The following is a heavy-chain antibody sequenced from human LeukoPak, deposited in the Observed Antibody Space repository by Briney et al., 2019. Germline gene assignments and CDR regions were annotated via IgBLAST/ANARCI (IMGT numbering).Heavy chain of an antibody. CDR1: GGSIYSGSYY. D-gene: IGHD2-15*01. Sequence: SETLSLTCIVSGGSIYSGSYYWSWIRQPAGKGLEWIGRIYSSGSTKYNPSLKGRVTMSVDTSKNQFSLNLTSATAADTAVYYCATLYCSGGSCQAPWGQGTLVTVSS. CDR2: IYSSGST. J-gene: IGHJ5*02. V-gene: IGHV4-61*02. CDR3: ATLYCSGGSCQAP.